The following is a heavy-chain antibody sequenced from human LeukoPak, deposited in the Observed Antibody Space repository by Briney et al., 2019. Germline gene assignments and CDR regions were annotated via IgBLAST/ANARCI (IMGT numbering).Heavy chain of an antibody. CDR3: TRDLLVTTVTPRITWFDP. V-gene: IGHV1-18*01. CDR2: ISAYNGNT. Sequence: GASVKVSCKASGYTFTSYGISWVRQAPGQGLEWMGWISAYNGNTNYAQKPQGRVTMTTDTSTSTAYMELRSLRSDDTAVYYCTRDLLVTTVTPRITWFDPWGQGTLVTVSS. J-gene: IGHJ5*02. D-gene: IGHD4-17*01. CDR1: GYTFTSYG.